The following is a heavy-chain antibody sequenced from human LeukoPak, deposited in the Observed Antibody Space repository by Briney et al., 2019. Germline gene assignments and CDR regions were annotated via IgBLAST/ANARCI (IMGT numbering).Heavy chain of an antibody. Sequence: GGSLRLSCAASGFTFSSYSMNWVRQAPGKGLEWVSYISSSSSTIYYADSVKGRFTISRDNAKNSLYLQMNSLRAEDTAVYYCAARPSDSIAAAVDYFDYWGQGTLVTVSS. CDR1: GFTFSSYS. CDR3: AARPSDSIAAAVDYFDY. V-gene: IGHV3-48*04. CDR2: ISSSSSTI. D-gene: IGHD6-13*01. J-gene: IGHJ4*02.